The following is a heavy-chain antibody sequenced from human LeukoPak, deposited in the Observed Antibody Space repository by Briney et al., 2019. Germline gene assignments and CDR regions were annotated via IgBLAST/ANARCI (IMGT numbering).Heavy chain of an antibody. Sequence: PGGSLRLSCAASGFTFSRYRMHCVRQAPGKGLEWVAYIKQDGRDKYYVDSVKGRFTISRDNAKNSLYLQMNSLRVDDTAVYYCARTDIVVELPITRRFDCWGQETLVTVSS. CDR3: ARTDIVVELPITRRFDC. CDR1: GFTFSRYR. D-gene: IGHD2-15*01. J-gene: IGHJ4*02. CDR2: IKQDGRDK. V-gene: IGHV3-7*03.